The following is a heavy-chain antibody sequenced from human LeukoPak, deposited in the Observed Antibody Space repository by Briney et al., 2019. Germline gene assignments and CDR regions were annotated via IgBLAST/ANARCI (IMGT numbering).Heavy chain of an antibody. V-gene: IGHV3-48*01. D-gene: IGHD3-10*01. CDR3: ARDHRWLNYYYGMDV. J-gene: IGHJ6*02. Sequence: SVKGRFTISRDNAKNSLYLQMNSLRAEDTAVYYCARDHRWLNYYYGMDVWGQGTTVTVSS.